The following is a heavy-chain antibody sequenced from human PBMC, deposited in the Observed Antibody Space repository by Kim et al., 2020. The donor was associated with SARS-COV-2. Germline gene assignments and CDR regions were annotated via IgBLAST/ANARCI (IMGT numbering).Heavy chain of an antibody. J-gene: IGHJ4*02. Sequence: ASVKVSCKASGYTFNTYAINWVRQAPGQGLEWMGWINTNTGTPTYAQGFTGRFVISLDTSVSTAYLQISSLKPEDTAVYYCARNWRIDYWGQGTLVSVSS. CDR3: ARNWRIDY. D-gene: IGHD3-3*01. CDR1: GYTFNTYA. V-gene: IGHV7-4-1*02. CDR2: INTNTGTP.